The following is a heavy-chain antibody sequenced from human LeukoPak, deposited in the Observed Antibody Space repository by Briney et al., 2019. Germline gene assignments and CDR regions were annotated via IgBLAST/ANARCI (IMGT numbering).Heavy chain of an antibody. CDR3: ARTRDDIVVVPYDY. V-gene: IGHV3-21*01. CDR1: GFTFSSYS. D-gene: IGHD2-15*01. CDR2: ISSSSSYI. Sequence: GGSLRLSCAASGFTFSSYSMNWVRQAPGKGLEWVSSISSSSSYIYYADSVKGRFTISRDNAKNSLYLQMNSLRAEDTAVYYCARTRDDIVVVPYDYWGQGTLVTVSS. J-gene: IGHJ4*02.